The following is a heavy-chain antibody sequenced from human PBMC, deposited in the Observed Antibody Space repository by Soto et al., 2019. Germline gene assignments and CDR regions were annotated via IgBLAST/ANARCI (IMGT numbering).Heavy chain of an antibody. CDR2: INHSGST. Sequence: SETLSLTCAVYGGSFSGYYWSWVRQPPGKGLEWIGEINHSGSTNYNPSLKSRVTISVDTSKNQFSLKLSSVTAADTAVYYCARAARRLRFYWFDPWGQGTLVTVSS. V-gene: IGHV4-34*01. J-gene: IGHJ5*02. CDR3: ARAARRLRFYWFDP. D-gene: IGHD3-3*01. CDR1: GGSFSGYY.